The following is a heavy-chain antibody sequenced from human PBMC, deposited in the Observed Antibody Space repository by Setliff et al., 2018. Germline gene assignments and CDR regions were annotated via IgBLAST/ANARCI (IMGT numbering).Heavy chain of an antibody. CDR1: GNSISSGYC. V-gene: IGHV4-38-2*02. Sequence: SETLSLTCAVSGNSISSGYCWGWTRQPPGKGLECIGSIYHTGSTYYNPSLKSRVTMSVDTSKRQFSLKLGSATAADTAVYYCARDMGQPYYFESWGLGTLVTVSS. CDR2: IYHTGST. D-gene: IGHD1-1*01. CDR3: ARDMGQPYYFES. J-gene: IGHJ4*02.